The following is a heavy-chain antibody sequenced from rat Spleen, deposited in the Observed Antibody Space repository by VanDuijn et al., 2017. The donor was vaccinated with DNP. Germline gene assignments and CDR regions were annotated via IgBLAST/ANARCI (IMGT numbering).Heavy chain of an antibody. CDR2: ISTGGGNT. CDR3: TRGSSLPGYLDY. V-gene: IGHV5-25*01. D-gene: IGHD1-4*01. Sequence: EVQLLESGGGLVQPGRSMKLSCAASGLTFSNYYMAWVRQAPTKGLEWVAAISTGGGNTYYRDSVKGRFTISRDNGESSLYLQMNSLWSEDTATYYCTRGSSLPGYLDYWGQGVLVTVSS. J-gene: IGHJ2*01. CDR1: GLTFSNYY.